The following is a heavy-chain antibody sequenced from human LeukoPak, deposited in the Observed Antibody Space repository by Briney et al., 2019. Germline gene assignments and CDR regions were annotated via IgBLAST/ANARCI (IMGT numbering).Heavy chain of an antibody. Sequence: GGSLRLSCAASGFTFSSYSMNWVRQAPGKGLEGVSSISSSSSYIYYADSVKGRFTISRDNAKNSLYLQMNSLRAEDTAVYYCARDVSVGGSYGSYGMDVWGQGTTVTVSS. CDR3: ARDVSVGGSYGSYGMDV. CDR2: ISSSSSYI. J-gene: IGHJ6*02. D-gene: IGHD1-26*01. CDR1: GFTFSSYS. V-gene: IGHV3-21*01.